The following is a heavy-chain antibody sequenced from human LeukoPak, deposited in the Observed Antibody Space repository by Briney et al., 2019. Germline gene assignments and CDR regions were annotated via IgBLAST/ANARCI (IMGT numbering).Heavy chain of an antibody. CDR1: GGSISSGGYY. V-gene: IGHV4-31*03. D-gene: IGHD3-10*01. CDR2: IYYSGST. Sequence: SQTLSLTCTVSGGSISSGGYYWSWIRQHPGKGLEWIGYIYYSGSTYYNPSLKSRVTISVDTSKNQFSLKLSSVTAADTAVYYCARDLTVRNYGMDVWGQGTTVTVSS. CDR3: ARDLTVRNYGMDV. J-gene: IGHJ6*02.